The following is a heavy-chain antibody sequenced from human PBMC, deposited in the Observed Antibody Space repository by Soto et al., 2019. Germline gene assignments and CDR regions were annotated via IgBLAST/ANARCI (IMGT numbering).Heavy chain of an antibody. CDR2: ISSSSSYI. D-gene: IGHD2-8*01. CDR1: GFTFSSYS. V-gene: IGHV3-21*01. CDR3: ARDLGRLSGTHDAFDI. J-gene: IGHJ3*02. Sequence: GGSLRLSCAASGFTFSSYSMNWVRQAPGKGLEWVSSISSSSSYIYYADSVKGRFTISRDNAKNSLYLQMNSLRAEDTAVYYCARDLGRLSGTHDAFDIWGQGTMVTVSS.